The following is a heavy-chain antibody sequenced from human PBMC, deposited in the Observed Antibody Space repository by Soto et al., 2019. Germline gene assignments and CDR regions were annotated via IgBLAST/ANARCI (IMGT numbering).Heavy chain of an antibody. Sequence: QVQLVQSGAEVKKPGASVKVSCKASGYSFTNYGISWVRQAPGQGPEWMGWISGHNGDTNHPQSLQGRVTMTTDTSRNTAYMELRSLRSDDTAVDYCARHRFNYYDNTVYYYVDYWGHGPLVTVSS. D-gene: IGHD3-22*01. J-gene: IGHJ4*01. CDR1: GYSFTNYG. V-gene: IGHV1-18*04. CDR3: ARHRFNYYDNTVYYYVDY. CDR2: ISGHNGDT.